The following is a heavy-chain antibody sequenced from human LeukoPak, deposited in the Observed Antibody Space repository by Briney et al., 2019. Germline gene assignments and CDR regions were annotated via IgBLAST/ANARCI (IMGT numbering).Heavy chain of an antibody. CDR2: INHSGST. CDR1: GGSFSGYY. V-gene: IGHV4-34*01. D-gene: IGHD5-24*01. Sequence: NPSETLSLTCAVYGGSFSGYYWSWIRQPPGKGLEWIGEINHSGSTNYNPSLKSRVTISVDTSKNQFSLKLSSVTAADTAVYYCARLRRGWLQLVGYFDYWGQGTLVTVSS. CDR3: ARLRRGWLQLVGYFDY. J-gene: IGHJ4*02.